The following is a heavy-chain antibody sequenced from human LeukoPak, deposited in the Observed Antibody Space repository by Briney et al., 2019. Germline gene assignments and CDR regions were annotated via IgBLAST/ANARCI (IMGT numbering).Heavy chain of an antibody. J-gene: IGHJ4*02. CDR1: GFTFSSYA. D-gene: IGHD5-12*01. V-gene: IGHV3-23*01. CDR3: AKDLDIVATITGN. Sequence: PGGSLRLSCAASGFTFSSYAMSWVRQAPGKGLEWVSGVSGSGGSTYYADSVKGRFTISRDNSKNTLYLQINSLRAEHTAVYYCAKDLDIVATITGNWGQGTLVTVSS. CDR2: VSGSGGST.